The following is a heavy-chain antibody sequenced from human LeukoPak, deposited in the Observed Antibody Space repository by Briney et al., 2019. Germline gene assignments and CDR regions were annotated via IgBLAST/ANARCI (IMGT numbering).Heavy chain of an antibody. CDR3: AREEEWSTVTTA. Sequence: GGSLRLSCAASGFTFTRYWMSWVRQAPGKGLEWVANINQDGSEKHYVDSVKGRFTISRDNAKNSLYLQMNSLRAEDTAVYYCAREEEWSTVTTAWGQGTLVTVSS. CDR2: INQDGSEK. V-gene: IGHV3-7*01. CDR1: GFTFTRYW. J-gene: IGHJ5*02. D-gene: IGHD4-17*01.